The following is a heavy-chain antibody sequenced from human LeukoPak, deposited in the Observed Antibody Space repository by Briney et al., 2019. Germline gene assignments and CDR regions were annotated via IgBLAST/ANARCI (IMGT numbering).Heavy chain of an antibody. CDR2: ISWNSGSI. J-gene: IGHJ4*02. Sequence: PGGSLRLSCAASGFTFDDYAMHWVRQAPGKGLEWVSGISWNSGSIGYADSVKGRFTISRDNAKNSLYLQMNSLRAEDTALYYCAKDVGSSGYYPRFDYWGQGTLVTVSS. V-gene: IGHV3-9*01. CDR3: AKDVGSSGYYPRFDY. D-gene: IGHD3-22*01. CDR1: GFTFDDYA.